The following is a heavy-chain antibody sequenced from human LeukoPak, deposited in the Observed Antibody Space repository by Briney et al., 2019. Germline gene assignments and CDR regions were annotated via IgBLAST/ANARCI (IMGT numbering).Heavy chain of an antibody. CDR1: SGSISSYY. CDR2: IYYSGST. J-gene: IGHJ6*03. CDR3: ARAIFGVDPAFYYYYMDV. V-gene: IGHV4-59*01. D-gene: IGHD3-3*01. Sequence: PSETLSLTCTVSSGSISSYYWSWIRQPPGKGLEWIGYIYYSGSTNYNPSLKSRVTISVDTSKNQFSLKLSSVTAADTAVYYCARAIFGVDPAFYYYYMDVWGKGTTVTVSS.